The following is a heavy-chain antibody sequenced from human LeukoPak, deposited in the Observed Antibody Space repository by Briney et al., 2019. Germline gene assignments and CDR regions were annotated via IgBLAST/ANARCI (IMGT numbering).Heavy chain of an antibody. J-gene: IGHJ4*02. CDR3: AKTDLPYYYGSGST. Sequence: SETLSLTCTVSGGSISSYYWSWIRQPPGKGLEWIGHIYYSGSTNYNPSLKSRVTISVDTSKNQFSLNLSSVTAADTAVYYCAKTDLPYYYGSGSTWGQGTLVTVSS. CDR1: GGSISSYY. V-gene: IGHV4-59*01. D-gene: IGHD3-10*01. CDR2: IYYSGST.